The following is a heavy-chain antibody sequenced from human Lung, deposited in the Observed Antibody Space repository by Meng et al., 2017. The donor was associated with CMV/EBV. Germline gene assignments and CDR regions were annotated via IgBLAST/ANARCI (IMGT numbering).Heavy chain of an antibody. V-gene: IGHV3-74*01. D-gene: IGHD2-15*01. CDR3: VRDGKYCSSGTCDYYIMDL. CDR1: GFTFSTYW. CDR2: INSDGSTT. Sequence: GGSXRLSCAASGFTFSTYWMHWVRQTPGTGLVWVSRINSDGSTTTYADSVKGRFTISRDNAKNTLYLQMSSLRAEDSAVYYCVRDGKYCSSGTCDYYIMDLWXQGTTVTVSS. J-gene: IGHJ6*02.